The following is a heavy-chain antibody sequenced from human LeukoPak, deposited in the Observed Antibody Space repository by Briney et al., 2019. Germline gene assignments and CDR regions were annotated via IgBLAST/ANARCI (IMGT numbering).Heavy chain of an antibody. CDR1: VGSISSNY. J-gene: IGHJ4*02. CDR2: FHDSEST. CDR3: ARGDASGRPGIAFDY. V-gene: IGHV4-59*01. D-gene: IGHD1-26*01. Sequence: SEALSLTCNVSVGSISSNYWSWIRQPPGKGLERIGYFHDSESTNYNHSLKSRVSISVDTSKKQVSLKLSSVTAADTAVYYCARGDASGRPGIAFDYWGQGTLVTVSS.